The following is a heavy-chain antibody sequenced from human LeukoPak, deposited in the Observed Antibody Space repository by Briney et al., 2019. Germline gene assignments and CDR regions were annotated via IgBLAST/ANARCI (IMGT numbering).Heavy chain of an antibody. CDR2: LNPNSGGT. CDR3: ARATDGDYFY. Sequence: ASVKVSCKASGYTFTGYYMHWVRQAPGQGLEWMGWLNPNSGGTKYAQKFQGRVTMTGDTSISTAYMELSRLRSDDTAVYYCARATDGDYFYWGQGTLVTVSS. J-gene: IGHJ4*02. D-gene: IGHD4-17*01. CDR1: GYTFTGYY. V-gene: IGHV1-2*02.